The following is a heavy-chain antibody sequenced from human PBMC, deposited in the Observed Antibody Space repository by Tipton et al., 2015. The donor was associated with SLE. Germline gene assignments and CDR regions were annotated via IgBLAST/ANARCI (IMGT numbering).Heavy chain of an antibody. Sequence: TFSSYAMSWVRQAPGKGLEWIGSIYYTGDTYYNPSLKGRVTISGDTSKNQFSLKLSSVTAADTAVYYCARHVWVFDYWGQGTLVTVSS. J-gene: IGHJ4*02. CDR2: IYYTGDT. CDR3: ARHVWVFDY. V-gene: IGHV4-39*01. D-gene: IGHD5/OR15-5a*01. CDR1: TFSSYA.